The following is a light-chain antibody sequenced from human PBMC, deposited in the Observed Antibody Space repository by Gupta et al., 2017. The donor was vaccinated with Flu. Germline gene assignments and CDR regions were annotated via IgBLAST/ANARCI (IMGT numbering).Light chain of an antibody. V-gene: IGKV3-20*01. CDR3: QQYGSSPPYS. Sequence: EIVLTQSPGTLSLSPGERATLSCRASQSVSSSYLAWYQQKPGQAPRLLIYGASSRATGIPDRFSGSGSGTDFTLTISRLEPEDFAVYYCQQYGSSPPYSCGQGTTLEIK. CDR2: GAS. CDR1: QSVSSSY. J-gene: IGKJ2*03.